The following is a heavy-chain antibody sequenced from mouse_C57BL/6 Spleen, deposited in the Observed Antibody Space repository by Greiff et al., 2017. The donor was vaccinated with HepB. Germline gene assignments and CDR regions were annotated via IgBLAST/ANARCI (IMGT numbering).Heavy chain of an antibody. D-gene: IGHD2-4*01. V-gene: IGHV1-59*01. Sequence: QVQLQQPGAELVRPGTSVKLSCKASGYTFTSYWMHWVKQRPGQGLEWIGVIDPSDSYTNYNQKFKGKATLTVDTSSSTAYMQLSSLTSEDSAVYYCARYDYDVDYWGQGTTLTDSS. CDR2: IDPSDSYT. J-gene: IGHJ2*01. CDR3: ARYDYDVDY. CDR1: GYTFTSYW.